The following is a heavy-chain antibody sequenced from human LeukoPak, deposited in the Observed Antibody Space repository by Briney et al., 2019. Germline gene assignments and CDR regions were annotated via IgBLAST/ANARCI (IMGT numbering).Heavy chain of an antibody. J-gene: IGHJ4*02. Sequence: PGGSLRPSCAASGFTFSSYWMHWVRQAPGKGLGYVSRINSDGTSTSYADSVKGRFTISRDNAKNTLYLLMNSLRAEDTAVYYCARDIGYSPFDYWGQGTLVTVSS. CDR3: ARDIGYSPFDY. CDR2: INSDGTST. CDR1: GFTFSSYW. V-gene: IGHV3-74*01. D-gene: IGHD2-15*01.